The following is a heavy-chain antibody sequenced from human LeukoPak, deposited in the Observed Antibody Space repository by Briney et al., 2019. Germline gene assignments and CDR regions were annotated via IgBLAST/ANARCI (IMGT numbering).Heavy chain of an antibody. J-gene: IGHJ4*02. V-gene: IGHV1-8*01. CDR1: GYTFTSYD. Sequence: ASVTVSCKASGYTFTSYDINWVRQATGQGLEWMGWMNPNSGNTGYAQKFQGRVTMTRNTSIHTAYMELRSLRSEDPAVYYCARDPYSSSSAGYWGQGTLVTVSS. CDR3: ARDPYSSSSAGY. CDR2: MNPNSGNT. D-gene: IGHD6-6*01.